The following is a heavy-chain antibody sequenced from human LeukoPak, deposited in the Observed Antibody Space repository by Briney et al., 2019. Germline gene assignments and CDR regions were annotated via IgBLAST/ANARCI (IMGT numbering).Heavy chain of an antibody. V-gene: IGHV1-18*01. D-gene: IGHD3-22*01. CDR3: ARDSNDYYDSSGYYD. CDR1: GYTFTNYG. CDR2: ISAYNGNT. J-gene: IGHJ4*02. Sequence: ASVKVSCKASGYTFTNYGISWVRQAPGQGLEWMGWISAYNGNTNYVQKLQGRVTMTTDTFTSTAYMELRSLRSDDTAVYYCARDSNDYYDSSGYYDWGQGTLVTVSS.